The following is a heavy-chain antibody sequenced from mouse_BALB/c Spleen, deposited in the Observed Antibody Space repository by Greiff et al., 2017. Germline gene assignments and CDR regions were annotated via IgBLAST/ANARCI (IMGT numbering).Heavy chain of an antibody. J-gene: IGHJ4*01. CDR2: IWAGGST. Sequence: QVQLKESGPGLVAPSQSLSITCTVSGFSLTSYGVHWVRQPPGKGLEWLGVIWAGGSTNYNSALMSRLSISKDNSKSQVFLKMNSLQTDDTAMYYCARDPYYGSSYRAMDYWGQGTSVTVSS. CDR1: GFSLTSYG. V-gene: IGHV2-9*02. CDR3: ARDPYYGSSYRAMDY. D-gene: IGHD1-1*01.